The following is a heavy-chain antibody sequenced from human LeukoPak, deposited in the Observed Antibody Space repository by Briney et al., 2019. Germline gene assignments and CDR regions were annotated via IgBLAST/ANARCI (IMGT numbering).Heavy chain of an antibody. Sequence: SETLSLTCTVSGDSISSYYWSWIRQPPGKGLEWIGYIYHSGSTNYNPSLTSRVTISADTSKDQFSLKLASATAADAAVYYCATGYSSTWYYFDYWGQGTLVTVSS. V-gene: IGHV4-59*01. CDR3: ATGYSSTWYYFDY. CDR2: IYHSGST. CDR1: GDSISSYY. J-gene: IGHJ4*02. D-gene: IGHD6-13*01.